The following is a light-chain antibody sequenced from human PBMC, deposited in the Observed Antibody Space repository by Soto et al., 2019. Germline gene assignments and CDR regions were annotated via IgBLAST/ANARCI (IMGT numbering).Light chain of an antibody. J-gene: IGLJ1*01. V-gene: IGLV3-21*04. CDR2: YDY. Sequence: SYVLTQPPSESVAPGKTATITCGGNSIGTKSVHWYQQKPGQAPILVIYYDYNRPSGIPERFSGSNSGNTATLTISRVEAEDEADYYCQAWDSSSDYVFGTGTKVTVL. CDR1: SIGTKS. CDR3: QAWDSSSDYV.